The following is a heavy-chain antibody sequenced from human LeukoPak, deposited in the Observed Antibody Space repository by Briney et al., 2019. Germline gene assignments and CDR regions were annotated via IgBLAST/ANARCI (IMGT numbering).Heavy chain of an antibody. V-gene: IGHV3-30-3*01. CDR2: ISYDGSNK. CDR1: GFTFSSYA. D-gene: IGHD3-22*01. J-gene: IGHJ4*02. CDR3: ASLPWYYYDSSGYLAPLDY. Sequence: GGSLRLSCAASGFTFSSYAMHWVRQAPGKGLEWVAVISYDGSNKYYADSVKGRFTISRDNSKNTLYLQMNSLRAEDTAVYYCASLPWYYYDSSGYLAPLDYWGQGTLVTVSS.